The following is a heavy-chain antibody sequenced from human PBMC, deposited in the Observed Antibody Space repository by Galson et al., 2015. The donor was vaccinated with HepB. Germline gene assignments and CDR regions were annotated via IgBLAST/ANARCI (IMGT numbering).Heavy chain of an antibody. CDR1: GYTFTSYY. J-gene: IGHJ6*02. V-gene: IGHV1-46*01. Sequence: SVKVSCKASGYTFTSYYMHWVRQAPGQGLEWMGIINPSGGSTSYAQKFQGRVTMTRDTSTSTVYMELSSLRSEDTAVYYCARDTVEMATITYYYYGMDVWGQGTTVTVSS. CDR3: ARDTVEMATITYYYYGMDV. CDR2: INPSGGST. D-gene: IGHD5-24*01.